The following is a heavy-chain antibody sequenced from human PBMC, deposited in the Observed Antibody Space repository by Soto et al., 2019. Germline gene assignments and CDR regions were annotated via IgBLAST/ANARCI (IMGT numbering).Heavy chain of an antibody. D-gene: IGHD3-10*01. CDR3: GFGRFPSPVFDI. CDR2: IYYSGST. V-gene: IGHV4-31*03. Sequence: SETLSLTCTVSGGSISSGDYYWSWIRQHPGKGLEWIGYIYYSGSTYYNPSLKSRVTISVDTSKNQFSLKLSSVTAADTAVYYCGFGRFPSPVFDIWGQGTMVTVSS. J-gene: IGHJ3*02. CDR1: GGSISSGDYY.